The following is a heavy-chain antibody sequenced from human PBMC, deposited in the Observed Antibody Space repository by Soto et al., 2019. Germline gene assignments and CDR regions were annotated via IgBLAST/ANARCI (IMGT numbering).Heavy chain of an antibody. CDR1: GFGFSSYW. V-gene: IGHV3-7*05. CDR3: AKVKSLAGQE. Sequence: EVQLVESGGGLVQPGGSLRLSCAASGFGFSSYWMSWVRQAPGKGLEWVANIKQDGSDKSYVDSVKGLFTISRENPTNSLYLQMNSLTAEDTAIYYCAKVKSLAGQEWGQGTLVTVSS. J-gene: IGHJ4*02. CDR2: IKQDGSDK.